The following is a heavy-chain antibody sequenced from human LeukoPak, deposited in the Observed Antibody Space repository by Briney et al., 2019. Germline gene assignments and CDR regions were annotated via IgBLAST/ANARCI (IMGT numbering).Heavy chain of an antibody. D-gene: IGHD6-19*01. V-gene: IGHV4-59*01. CDR2: IYYSGST. Sequence: SETLSLTCTVSGGSISSYYWSWIRQPPGKGLEWIGYIYYSGSTNYNPSLKSRVTISVDTSKNQFSLKLSSVTAADTAVYYCARAAYSTPYSSGWYSHYYYYMDVWGKGTTVTVSS. CDR3: ARAAYSTPYSSGWYSHYYYYMDV. CDR1: GGSISSYY. J-gene: IGHJ6*03.